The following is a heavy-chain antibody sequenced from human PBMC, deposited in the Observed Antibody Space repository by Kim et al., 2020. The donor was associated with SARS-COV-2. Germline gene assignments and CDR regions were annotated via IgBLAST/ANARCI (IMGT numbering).Heavy chain of an antibody. V-gene: IGHV3-30*01. Sequence: CADAVKGRFTISRDNSKNPLYLQMNSLRVEDTALYYCARPGSGSYLSYFDYWGQGTLVTVSS. CDR3: ARPGSGSYLSYFDY. J-gene: IGHJ4*02. D-gene: IGHD1-26*01.